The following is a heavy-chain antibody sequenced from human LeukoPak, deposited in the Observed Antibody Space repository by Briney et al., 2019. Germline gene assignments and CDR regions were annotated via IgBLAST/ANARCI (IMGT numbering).Heavy chain of an antibody. CDR1: GGSISSNY. J-gene: IGHJ4*02. D-gene: IGHD1-26*01. CDR3: ARYGEWGYFDY. CDR2: IYYSGST. V-gene: IGHV4-59*12. Sequence: PSQTLSLTCTVSGGSISSNYWSWIRQPPGKGLEWIGYIYYSGSTNYNPSLKSRVTISVDTSKNQFSLKLSSVTAADTAVYYCARYGEWGYFDYWGQGTLVTVSS.